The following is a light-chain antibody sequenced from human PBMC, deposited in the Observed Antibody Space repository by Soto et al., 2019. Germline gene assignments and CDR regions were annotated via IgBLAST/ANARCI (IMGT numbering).Light chain of an antibody. CDR3: SSDTTISGLL. V-gene: IGLV2-14*01. CDR1: SSDVGGYNY. Sequence: QSVLTQPASVSGSPGQSITISCTGTSSDVGGYNYVSWYQQHPGKVPKLIIYEVSNRPSGISNRFSGSKSGNTASLTISGLAAEEDADYYCSSDTTISGLLFGGGTKLTVL. CDR2: EVS. J-gene: IGLJ2*01.